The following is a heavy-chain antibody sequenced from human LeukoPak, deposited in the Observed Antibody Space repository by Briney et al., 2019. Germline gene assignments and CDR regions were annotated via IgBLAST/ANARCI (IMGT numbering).Heavy chain of an antibody. CDR1: GDSINSLDL. V-gene: IGHV4-4*02. D-gene: IGHD3-22*01. CDR2: MYLSGTT. Sequence: SETLSLTCTVSGDSINSLDLWSWVRQPPGRGLEWIGEMYLSGTTHSNPSVRSRVTISIDKSKNQFFLNLSSVTAADTAVYYCAGLVGRYSSGLYYYYFDYWGQGTLVTVSS. CDR3: AGLVGRYSSGLYYYYFDY. J-gene: IGHJ4*02.